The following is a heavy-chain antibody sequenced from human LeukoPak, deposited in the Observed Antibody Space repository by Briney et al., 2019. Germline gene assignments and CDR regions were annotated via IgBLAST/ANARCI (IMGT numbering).Heavy chain of an antibody. J-gene: IGHJ4*02. D-gene: IGHD5-12*01. CDR3: AINGGGDSGYGNFDY. CDR2: INWNSDSI. CDR1: GFTFDDYA. Sequence: GGSLRLSCAVSGFTFDDYAMHWVRHVPGKGLEWVSGINWNSDSIGYADSVKGRFTTSRDNAKNSLYLQMTSLRAEDTAFYYCAINGGGDSGYGNFDYWGQGTLVTVSS. V-gene: IGHV3-9*01.